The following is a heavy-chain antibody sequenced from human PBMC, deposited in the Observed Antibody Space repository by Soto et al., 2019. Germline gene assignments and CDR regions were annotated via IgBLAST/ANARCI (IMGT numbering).Heavy chain of an antibody. CDR1: GGTFSSYA. CDR3: ASRSPACDY. Sequence: SVKVSCKASGGTFSSYAISWVRQAPGQGLEWMGGIIPIFGTANYAQKFQGRVTISRDNSKNTLYLQMNSLRVEDTAVYYCASRSPACDYWGQGTLVTVSS. CDR2: IIPIFGTA. V-gene: IGHV1-69*05. J-gene: IGHJ4*02.